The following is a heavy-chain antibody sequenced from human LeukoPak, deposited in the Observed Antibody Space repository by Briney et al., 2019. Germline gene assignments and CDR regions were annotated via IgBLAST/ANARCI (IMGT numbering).Heavy chain of an antibody. CDR3: ARLREIPVFGVVTKSTSYFDY. J-gene: IGHJ4*02. CDR1: GFTFSSYA. D-gene: IGHD3-3*01. Sequence: GGSLRLSCAAPGFTFSSYAIHWVRQAPGKGLEWVALVSYDGSNDYYADSVKGRFTISRDNAKNSLYLQMNSLRAEDTAVYYCARLREIPVFGVVTKSTSYFDYWGQGTLVTVSS. CDR2: VSYDGSND. V-gene: IGHV3-30*04.